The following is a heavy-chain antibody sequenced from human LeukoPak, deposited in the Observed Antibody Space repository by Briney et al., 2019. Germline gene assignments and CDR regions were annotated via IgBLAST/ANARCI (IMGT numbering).Heavy chain of an antibody. D-gene: IGHD3-10*01. CDR3: ARQITMVRGVILLDI. V-gene: IGHV4-59*08. CDR2: IYYSGST. CDR1: GGSISSYY. J-gene: IGHJ3*02. Sequence: SETLSLTCTVSGGSISSYYWSWIRQPPGKGLEWIGYIYYSGSTNYNPSLKSRVTISVDTSKNQFSLKLSSVTAADTAVYYCARQITMVRGVILLDIWGQGTMVTVSS.